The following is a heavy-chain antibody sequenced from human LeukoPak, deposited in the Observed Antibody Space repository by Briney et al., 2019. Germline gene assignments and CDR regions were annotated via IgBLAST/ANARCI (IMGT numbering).Heavy chain of an antibody. J-gene: IGHJ5*02. V-gene: IGHV3-71*01. D-gene: IGHD2-8*01. CDR3: ARGPSTLGRTNGWFDP. Sequence: GGSLRLSCAASGFTFSDYYMSWIRQAPGKGLEWVGFIRSKAYGGTTEYAASVKGRFTISRDDSKSIAYLQMNSLKTEDTAVYYCARGPSTLGRTNGWFDPRGQGTLVTVSS. CDR1: GFTFSDYY. CDR2: IRSKAYGGTT.